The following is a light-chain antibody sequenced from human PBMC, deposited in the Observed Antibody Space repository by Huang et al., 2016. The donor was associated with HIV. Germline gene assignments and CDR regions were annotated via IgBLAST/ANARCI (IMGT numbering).Light chain of an antibody. J-gene: IGKJ4*01. CDR2: DAS. V-gene: IGKV3-11*01. CDR3: QQRSIWPLT. CDR1: QSVSSY. Sequence: EIVLTQSPATLSLSPGERATLSCRASQSVSSYLAWYQQKPGQAPRLLIYDASNRATGIPAKFSGSGSETDFSLTISSLEPEDFAVYYCQQRSIWPLTFGGGTKVEIK.